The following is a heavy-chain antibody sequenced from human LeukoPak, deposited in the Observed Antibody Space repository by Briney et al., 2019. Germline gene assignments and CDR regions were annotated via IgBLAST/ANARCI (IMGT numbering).Heavy chain of an antibody. CDR3: ARERSGSEIFARSFDI. Sequence: SETLSLTCTVSGGSISSSSYYWGWIRQSPGKGLEWIGSIYYSGSTYYNSSLKSRVTISVDTSKNHFSLKLSSVTAADTAVYYCARERSGSEIFARSFDIWGQGTMVTVSS. CDR2: IYYSGST. V-gene: IGHV4-39*07. J-gene: IGHJ3*02. D-gene: IGHD3-3*01. CDR1: GGSISSSSYY.